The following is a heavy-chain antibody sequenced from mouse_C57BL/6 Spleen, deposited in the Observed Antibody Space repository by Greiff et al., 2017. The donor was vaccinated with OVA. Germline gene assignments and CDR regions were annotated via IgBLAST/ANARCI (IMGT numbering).Heavy chain of an antibody. J-gene: IGHJ3*01. CDR1: GYSITSGYY. CDR3: ARDLGYYGSFAY. CDR2: ISYDGSN. D-gene: IGHD1-1*01. V-gene: IGHV3-6*01. Sequence: EVQLQESGPGLVKPSQSLSLTCSVTGYSITSGYYWNWIRQFPGNKLEWMGYISYDGSNNYNPSLKNRISITRDTSKNQFFLKLNSVTTEDTATYYCARDLGYYGSFAYWGQGTLVTVSA.